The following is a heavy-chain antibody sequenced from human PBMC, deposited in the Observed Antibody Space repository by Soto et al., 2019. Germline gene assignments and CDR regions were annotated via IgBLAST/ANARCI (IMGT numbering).Heavy chain of an antibody. CDR3: ARDPTLAVAETYGMDV. CDR1: GGSFSGYY. J-gene: IGHJ6*02. D-gene: IGHD6-19*01. V-gene: IGHV4-34*01. Sequence: PSETLSLTCAVYGGSFSGYYWSWIRQPPGKGLEWIGEINHSGSTNYNPSLESRVTISVDTSKNQFSLKLSSVTAADTAVYYCARDPTLAVAETYGMDVWGQGTTVTVSS. CDR2: INHSGST.